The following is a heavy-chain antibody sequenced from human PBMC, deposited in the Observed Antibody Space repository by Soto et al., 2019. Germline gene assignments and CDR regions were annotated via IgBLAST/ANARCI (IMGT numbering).Heavy chain of an antibody. D-gene: IGHD4-17*01. CDR2: IYSGGST. J-gene: IGHJ4*02. V-gene: IGHV3-53*01. Sequence: EMQLVESGGGLIQPGGSLRLSCAASGFTVSSNFMSWVRQAPGKGLEWVSVIYSGGSTYYADSVKGRFTISRDNSKNTLYLQMNSLRAEDTAIYYCAKADSVDYGEFDYWGQGTLVTVSS. CDR1: GFTVSSNF. CDR3: AKADSVDYGEFDY.